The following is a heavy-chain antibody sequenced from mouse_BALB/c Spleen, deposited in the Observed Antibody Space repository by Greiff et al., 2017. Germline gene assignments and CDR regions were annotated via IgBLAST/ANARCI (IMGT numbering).Heavy chain of an antibody. Sequence: EVKLMESGPGLVKPSQSLSLTCSVTGYSITSGYYWNWIRQFPGNKLEWMGYISYDGSNNYNPSLKNRISITRDTSKNQFFLKLNSVTTEDTATYYCARDDYYGYDWFAYWGQGTLVTVSA. CDR2: ISYDGSN. V-gene: IGHV3-6*02. CDR1: GYSITSGYY. D-gene: IGHD2-2*01. CDR3: ARDDYYGYDWFAY. J-gene: IGHJ3*01.